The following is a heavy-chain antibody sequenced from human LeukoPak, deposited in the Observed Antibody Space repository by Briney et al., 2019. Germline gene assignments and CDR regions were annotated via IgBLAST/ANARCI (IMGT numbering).Heavy chain of an antibody. J-gene: IGHJ4*02. D-gene: IGHD1-26*01. CDR2: FDPEDGET. CDR3: ATDREEVGAFDY. CDR1: GYTLTELS. V-gene: IGHV1-24*01. Sequence: ASVKVSCTVSGYTLTELSMHWMRQAPGKGLEWMGGFDPEDGETIYAQKFQGRVTMTEDTSTDTAYMELSGLRSEDTAVYYCATDREEVGAFDYWGQGSLVTVSS.